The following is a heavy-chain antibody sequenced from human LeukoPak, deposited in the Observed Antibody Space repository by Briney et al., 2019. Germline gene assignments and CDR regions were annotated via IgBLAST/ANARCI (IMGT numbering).Heavy chain of an antibody. V-gene: IGHV1-69*04. CDR1: GGTFSSYA. J-gene: IGHJ6*02. D-gene: IGHD3-3*01. Sequence: SVKVSCKVSGGTFSSYAISWVRQAPGQGLEWMGRIIPIFGIANYAQKFQGRVTITADKSTSTAYMELSSLRSEDTAVYYCAGPFGVVSPEDYYGMDVWGQGTTVTVSS. CDR3: AGPFGVVSPEDYYGMDV. CDR2: IIPIFGIA.